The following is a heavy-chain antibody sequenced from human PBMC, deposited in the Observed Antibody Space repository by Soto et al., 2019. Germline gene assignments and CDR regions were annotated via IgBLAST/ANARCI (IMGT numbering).Heavy chain of an antibody. J-gene: IGHJ4*02. Sequence: GGSLRLSCASSGFTFSTYTMNWVRQAPGKGLEWVSSINGRGNYIYYAESVKGRFTISRDNAKNSLYLQMDRLRAEDTALYYCVRGDGKGGTNPAFTYWARGPRVPVS. CDR1: GFTFSTYT. D-gene: IGHD1-7*01. V-gene: IGHV3-21*01. CDR3: VRGDGKGGTNPAFTY. CDR2: INGRGNYI.